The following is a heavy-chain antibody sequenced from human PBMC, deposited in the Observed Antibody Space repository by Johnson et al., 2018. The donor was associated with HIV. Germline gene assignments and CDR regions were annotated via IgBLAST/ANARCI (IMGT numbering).Heavy chain of an antibody. Sequence: QVQLVESGGGLVKPGGSLRLSCAASGFTFSDYYMSWIRQAPGKGLEWVAVISYDGSNKYYADSVKGRFTISRDNSKNTLYLQMNSLRAEDTAVYYCARDTWDAFDIWGQGTMVTVSS. J-gene: IGHJ3*02. CDR3: ARDTWDAFDI. V-gene: IGHV3-30*03. CDR1: GFTFSDYY. CDR2: ISYDGSNK.